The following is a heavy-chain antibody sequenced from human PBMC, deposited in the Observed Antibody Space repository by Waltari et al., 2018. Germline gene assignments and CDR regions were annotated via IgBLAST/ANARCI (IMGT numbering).Heavy chain of an antibody. D-gene: IGHD7-27*01. CDR1: GDSLHSRYYY. CDR3: ARGELGLRRFDY. V-gene: IGHV4-61*09. J-gene: IGHJ4*02. Sequence: VQLQESGPGLVQPSQTLSLICSFSGDSLHSRYYYWTWIRQPAGKGLEWIGYIYSDGITNYNPSLIGRLTMALDTSKTQFSLKLSFMTAADTAVYYCARGELGLRRFDYWGRGALVTVSS. CDR2: IYSDGIT.